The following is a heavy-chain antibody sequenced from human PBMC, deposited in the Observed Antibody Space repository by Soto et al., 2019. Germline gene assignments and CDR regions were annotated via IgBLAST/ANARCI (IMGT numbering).Heavy chain of an antibody. V-gene: IGHV4-39*01. CDR2: IYYSGST. J-gene: IGHJ1*01. Sequence: SETLSVTCTVYGSSITSSSHYWGWIRQPPGKGLEWIGSIYYSGSTYYNPSLKSRVTISVDTSKNQFSLKLSSVTAADTAVYYCARRFEYFHHWGQGTLVTVS. CDR1: GSSITSSSHY. CDR3: ARRFEYFHH.